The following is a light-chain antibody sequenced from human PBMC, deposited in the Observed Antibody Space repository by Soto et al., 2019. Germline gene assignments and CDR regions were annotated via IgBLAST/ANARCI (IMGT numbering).Light chain of an antibody. Sequence: PGERATLSCRASQTVSSNYLAWCQQRPGQAPRLLIYGASTRAAGIPDRFSGGGSGTDFTLTITRREPEDSAVYFCQQYTCPPTTFVHGTLLEIK. V-gene: IGKV3-20*01. CDR3: QQYTCPPTT. J-gene: IGKJ5*01. CDR2: GAS. CDR1: QTVSSNY.